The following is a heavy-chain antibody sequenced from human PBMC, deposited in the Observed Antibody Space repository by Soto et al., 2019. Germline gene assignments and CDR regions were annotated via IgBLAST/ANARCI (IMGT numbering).Heavy chain of an antibody. Sequence: SVKVSCKSSGGTFSSYAIGWVRQAPGQGLEWMGGVIPVFGLATYAQKVQGRVTITADKSTNTAYMEVSSLRSEDTAVYYCARGKSYYGSGKGIYDYYSMDVWGQGTTVTVSS. CDR3: ARGKSYYGSGKGIYDYYSMDV. J-gene: IGHJ6*01. V-gene: IGHV1-69*10. CDR2: VIPVFGLA. D-gene: IGHD3-10*01. CDR1: GGTFSSYA.